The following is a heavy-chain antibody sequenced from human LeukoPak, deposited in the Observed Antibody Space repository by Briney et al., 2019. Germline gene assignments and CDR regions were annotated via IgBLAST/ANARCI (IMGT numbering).Heavy chain of an antibody. D-gene: IGHD1-26*01. J-gene: IGHJ4*02. V-gene: IGHV3-7*03. CDR1: GFPFSDYL. Sequence: GGSLRLSCVASGFPFSDYLLTWVRQAPGKGLEWVANIKQDGSEKYYVDSVKGRFTISRDNAKNSLYLQMNSLRAEDTAVYYCARDGEVGFSVDYWGQGTLVTVSS. CDR3: ARDGEVGFSVDY. CDR2: IKQDGSEK.